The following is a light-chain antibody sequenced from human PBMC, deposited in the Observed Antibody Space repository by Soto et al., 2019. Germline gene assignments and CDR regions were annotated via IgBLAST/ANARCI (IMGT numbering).Light chain of an antibody. CDR2: ENN. CDR3: QSYDSTLSGLV. CDR1: GSNIGAGYD. V-gene: IGLV1-40*01. Sequence: QSALTQPPSASGAPGQRVTISCTGSGSNIGAGYDIHWYQQVPGTAPKLLIYENNNRPSGVPDRFSGSRSGTSASLAITGLQAEDEADYYCQSYDSTLSGLVFGGGTKLTVL. J-gene: IGLJ3*02.